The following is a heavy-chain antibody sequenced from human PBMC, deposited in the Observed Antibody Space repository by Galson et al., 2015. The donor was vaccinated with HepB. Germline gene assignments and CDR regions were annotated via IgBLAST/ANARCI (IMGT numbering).Heavy chain of an antibody. CDR2: IYYSGST. J-gene: IGHJ2*01. D-gene: IGHD4-23*01. CDR1: GGSISSGDYY. CDR3: ASSAFYGGIPWYSDL. V-gene: IGHV4-30-4*01. Sequence: TLSLTCTVSGGSISSGDYYWSWIRQPPGKGLEWIGYIYYSGSTYYNPSLKSRVTISVDTSKNQFSLKLSSVTAADTAVYYCASSAFYGGIPWYSDLWGRGTLVTVSS.